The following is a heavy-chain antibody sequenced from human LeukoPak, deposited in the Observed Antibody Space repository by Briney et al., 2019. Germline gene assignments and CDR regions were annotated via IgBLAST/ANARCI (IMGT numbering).Heavy chain of an antibody. CDR1: GFTFSSYG. CDR3: AREGSSFYGMDV. CDR2: IWYDGSNK. Sequence: GGSLRLSCAASGFTFSSYGMHWVRQAPGKGLEWVAVIWYDGSNKYYADSVKGRFTIPRDNSKNTLYLQMNSLRAEDTAVYYCAREGSSFYGMDVWGQGTTVTVSS. V-gene: IGHV3-33*01. J-gene: IGHJ6*02. D-gene: IGHD6-13*01.